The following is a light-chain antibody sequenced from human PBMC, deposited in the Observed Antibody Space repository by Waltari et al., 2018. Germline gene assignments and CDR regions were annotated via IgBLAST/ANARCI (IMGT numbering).Light chain of an antibody. CDR1: QSVSGN. CDR2: GAS. V-gene: IGKV3-15*01. Sequence: EIVMTQSPATLSVSPGDRATLSCRASQSVSGNLAWSQQQPGQARRLLIYGASTRDTGIPARFSGSGSGTEFTLTISSLQSEDFAVYYCQQYNNWPRTFGGGTKVEIK. J-gene: IGKJ4*01. CDR3: QQYNNWPRT.